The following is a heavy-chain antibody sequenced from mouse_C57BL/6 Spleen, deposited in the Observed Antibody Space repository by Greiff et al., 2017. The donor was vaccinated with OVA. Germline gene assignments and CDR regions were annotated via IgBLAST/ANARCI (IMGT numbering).Heavy chain of an antibody. CDR2: IHPNSGST. CDR1: GYTFTSYW. CDR3: ARETLLQGYFDV. J-gene: IGHJ1*03. Sequence: VKLQQPGAELVKPGASVKLSCKASGYTFTSYWMHWVKQRPGQGLEWIGMIHPNSGSTNYNEKFKSKATLTVDKSSSTAYMQLSSLTSEDSAVYYCARETLLQGYFDVWGTGTTVTVSS. V-gene: IGHV1-64*01. D-gene: IGHD1-1*01.